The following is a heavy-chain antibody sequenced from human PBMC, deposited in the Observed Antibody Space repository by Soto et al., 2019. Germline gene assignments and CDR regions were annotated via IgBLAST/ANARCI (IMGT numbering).Heavy chain of an antibody. V-gene: IGHV3-74*01. CDR1: GFTFSSYW. J-gene: IGHJ4*02. Sequence: GGSLRLSCAASGFTFSSYWMHWVRQAPGKGLVWVSRINSDGSSTSYADSVKGRFTISRDNAKNTLYLQMNSLRAEDTAVYYCAGGYNPRSKYCSGGSCYDGPFDYWGQGTLVTVSS. CDR3: AGGYNPRSKYCSGGSCYDGPFDY. CDR2: INSDGSST. D-gene: IGHD2-15*01.